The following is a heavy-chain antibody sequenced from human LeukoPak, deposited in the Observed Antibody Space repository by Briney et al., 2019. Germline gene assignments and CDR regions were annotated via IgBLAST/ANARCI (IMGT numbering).Heavy chain of an antibody. J-gene: IGHJ4*02. CDR2: SYYSGST. D-gene: IGHD4-17*01. CDR3: ARMRDYGDLEIDY. CDR1: GGSINNYY. Sequence: SETLSLTCTVSGGSINNYYWSWIRQPPGKGLERIGYSYYSGSTKYNPSLKSRVTISVDTSKNQFSLKLSSVTAADTAVYYCARMRDYGDLEIDYWGQGTLVTVSS. V-gene: IGHV4-59*12.